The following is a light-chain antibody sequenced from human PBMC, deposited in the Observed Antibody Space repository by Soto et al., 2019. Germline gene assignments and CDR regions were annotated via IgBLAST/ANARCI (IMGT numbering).Light chain of an antibody. CDR3: QQYGSSPLIT. V-gene: IGKV3-20*01. J-gene: IGKJ5*01. CDR1: QSISSAY. Sequence: IVLTQSPGTLSLSPGDRATLSCRASQSISSAYLTWYQQKPGQAPRLLIYGTSSRATGIPDRFSGSGSGTDFTLTISRLEPEDFAVYYCQQYGSSPLITFGQGTRLEI. CDR2: GTS.